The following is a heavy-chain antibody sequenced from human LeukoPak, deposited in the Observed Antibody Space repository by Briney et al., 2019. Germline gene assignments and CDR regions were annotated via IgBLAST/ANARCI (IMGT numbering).Heavy chain of an antibody. D-gene: IGHD4/OR15-4a*01. J-gene: IGHJ3*02. CDR2: ISWNSGSI. Sequence: GGSLRLSCAASGFTFSSYWMHWVRQAPGKGLEWVSGISWNSGSIGYADSVKGRFTISRDNAKNSLYLQMNSLRAEDTALYYCAKDLGVGLNAFDIWGQGTMVTVSS. CDR1: GFTFSSYW. CDR3: AKDLGVGLNAFDI. V-gene: IGHV3-9*01.